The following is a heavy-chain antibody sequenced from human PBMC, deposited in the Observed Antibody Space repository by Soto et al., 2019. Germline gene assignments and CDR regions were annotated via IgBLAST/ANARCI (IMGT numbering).Heavy chain of an antibody. V-gene: IGHV1-8*01. Sequence: ASVKVSCKASGYTFTSYDINWVRQATGQGLEWMGWMNPNSGNTGYAQKFQGRVTMTRNTSISTAYMELSGLRSEDTAVYYCARGGVSYGDWNWFDPWGQGTLVTVSS. CDR3: ARGGVSYGDWNWFDP. D-gene: IGHD4-17*01. CDR1: GYTFTSYD. J-gene: IGHJ5*02. CDR2: MNPNSGNT.